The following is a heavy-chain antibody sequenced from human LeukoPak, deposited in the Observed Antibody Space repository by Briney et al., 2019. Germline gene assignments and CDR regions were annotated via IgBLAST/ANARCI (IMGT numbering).Heavy chain of an antibody. J-gene: IGHJ4*02. CDR3: VKGYCSSICCSLIDY. V-gene: IGHV3-21*01. Sequence: GGSLRLSCAASGFTFSSYAMSWVRQAPGKGLEWVSSISSSSSYIYYADSVKGRFTISRDNSKNTLHLQMSSLRAEDTAVYYCVKGYCSSICCSLIDYGGQGTLVTVSS. CDR1: GFTFSSYA. D-gene: IGHD2-2*01. CDR2: ISSSSSYI.